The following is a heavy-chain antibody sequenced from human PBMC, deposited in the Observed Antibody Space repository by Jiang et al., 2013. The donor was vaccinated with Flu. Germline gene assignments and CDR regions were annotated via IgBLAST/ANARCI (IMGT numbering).Heavy chain of an antibody. D-gene: IGHD1-7*01. Sequence: GAEVKKPGASVKVSCKASGYTFTGYYMHWVRQAPGQGLEWMGWINPNSGSTNYAQKFQGRVTMTRDTSISTAYMELSRLRSDDTAVYYCARGDGTTTTEDYWGQGTLVTVSS. J-gene: IGHJ4*02. V-gene: IGHV1-2*02. CDR2: INPNSGST. CDR1: GYTFTGYY. CDR3: ARGDGTTTTEDY.